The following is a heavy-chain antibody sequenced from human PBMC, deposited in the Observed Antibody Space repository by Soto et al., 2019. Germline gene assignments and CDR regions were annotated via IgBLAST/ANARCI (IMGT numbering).Heavy chain of an antibody. J-gene: IGHJ6*01. CDR3: AGDGCLTIFGVVISYGMEG. CDR2: ISAYNGNT. V-gene: IGHV1-18*01. Sequence: QVQLVQSGAEVKKPGASVKVSCKASGYTFTSYGISWGRQAPGQGLEWMGGISAYNGNTNYAQKLQGRVTMTTDTSTSPAYMELRSLRAYDTAVYYWAGDGCLTIFGVVISYGMEGWGQGTTVTVSS. CDR1: GYTFTSYG. D-gene: IGHD3-3*01.